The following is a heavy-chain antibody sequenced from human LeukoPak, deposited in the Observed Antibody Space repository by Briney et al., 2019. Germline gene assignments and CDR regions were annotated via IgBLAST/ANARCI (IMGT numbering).Heavy chain of an antibody. D-gene: IGHD6-13*01. J-gene: IGHJ5*02. CDR3: ARTKHRYSSSWYEGDWFDP. CDR2: IYYSGST. Sequence: SETLSLTCTVSGGSISSSSYYWGWIRQPPGKGLEWIGSIYYSGSTYYNPSLKSRVTISVDTSKNQFSLKLSSVTAADTAVYYCARTKHRYSSSWYEGDWFDPWGQGTLVTVSS. V-gene: IGHV4-39*01. CDR1: GGSISSSSYY.